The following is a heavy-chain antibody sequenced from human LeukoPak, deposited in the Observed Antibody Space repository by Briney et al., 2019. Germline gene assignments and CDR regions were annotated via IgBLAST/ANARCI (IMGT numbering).Heavy chain of an antibody. J-gene: IGHJ6*02. D-gene: IGHD3-3*01. CDR1: GYTFTGYY. CDR3: ARGPVLRPMPDV. V-gene: IGHV1-2*02. CDR2: INPNSGGT. Sequence: ASVKVSCKASGYTFTGYYMHWVRQAPGQGLEWMGWINPNSGGTNYAQKFQGRVTMTRDTSISTAYMELSRLRFDDTAVYYCARGPVLRPMPDVWGQGTTVTVSS.